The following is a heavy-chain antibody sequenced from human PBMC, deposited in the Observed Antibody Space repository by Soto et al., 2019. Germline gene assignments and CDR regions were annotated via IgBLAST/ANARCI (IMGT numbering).Heavy chain of an antibody. CDR1: GFTFSSYW. D-gene: IGHD5-12*01. CDR2: INSDGSST. J-gene: IGHJ4*02. Sequence: EVQLVESGGGLVQPGGSLRLSCAASGFTFSSYWMHWVRQAPGKGLVWVSRINSDGSSTSYADSVKGRFTISRDNAKNTLDLQMNSLRAEDTAVYYCASHVDIVATDDSVYWGQGTLVTVSS. CDR3: ASHVDIVATDDSVY. V-gene: IGHV3-74*01.